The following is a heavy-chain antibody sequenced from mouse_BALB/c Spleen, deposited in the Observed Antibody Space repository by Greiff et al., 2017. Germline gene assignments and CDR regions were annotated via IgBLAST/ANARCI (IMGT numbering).Heavy chain of an antibody. CDR2: ISNGGGST. J-gene: IGHJ4*01. V-gene: IGHV5-12-2*01. Sequence: EVKLVESGGGLVQPGGSLKLSCAASGFTFSSYTMSWVRQTPEKRLEWVAYISNGGGSTYYPDTVKGRFTISRDNAKNTLYLQMSSLKSEDTAMYYCARLGNYDAMDYWGQGTSVTVSS. CDR3: ARLGNYDAMDY. CDR1: GFTFSSYT. D-gene: IGHD2-1*01.